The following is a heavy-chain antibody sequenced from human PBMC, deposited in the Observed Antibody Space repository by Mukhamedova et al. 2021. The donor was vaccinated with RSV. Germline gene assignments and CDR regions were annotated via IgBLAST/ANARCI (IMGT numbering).Heavy chain of an antibody. V-gene: IGHV3-30*04. D-gene: IGHD3-22*01. Sequence: SSYAMHWVRQAPGKGLEWVAVISYDGSNKYYADSVKGRFTISRDNSKNTLYLQMNSLRAEDTAVYYCARVHLYYDSSGYGYWGQG. J-gene: IGHJ4*02. CDR2: ISYDGSNK. CDR1: SSYA. CDR3: ARVHLYYDSSGYGY.